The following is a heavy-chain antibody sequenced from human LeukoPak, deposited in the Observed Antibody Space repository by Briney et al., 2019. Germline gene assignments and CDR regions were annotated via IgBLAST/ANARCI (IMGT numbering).Heavy chain of an antibody. CDR1: GFTFSSYA. D-gene: IGHD6-19*01. V-gene: IGHV3-23*01. CDR3: AKDPNSGWNYYYYYYMDV. J-gene: IGHJ6*03. CDR2: ISGSGGST. Sequence: GGSLRLSCAASGFTFSSYAMSWVRQAPGKGLEWVSAISGSGGSTYYADSVKGRFTISRDNSKNTLYLQMKSLRAEDTAVYYCAKDPNSGWNYYYYYYMDVWGKGTTVTVSS.